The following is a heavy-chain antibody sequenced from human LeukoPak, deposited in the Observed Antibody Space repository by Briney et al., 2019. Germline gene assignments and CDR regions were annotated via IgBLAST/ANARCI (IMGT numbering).Heavy chain of an antibody. CDR1: GFSLNTSGVG. CDR2: IYRDNDK. V-gene: IGHV2-5*02. Sequence: SGPTLVKPTQTLTLTCTFSGFSLNTSGVGVGWIRQPPGKALEWLALIYRDNDKRYSPSLKSRLTITKDTSKTQVVLTMTNMDPVDTATYYCAHRKIVVVADAFDIWGQGTMVTVSS. CDR3: AHRKIVVVADAFDI. J-gene: IGHJ3*02. D-gene: IGHD3-22*01.